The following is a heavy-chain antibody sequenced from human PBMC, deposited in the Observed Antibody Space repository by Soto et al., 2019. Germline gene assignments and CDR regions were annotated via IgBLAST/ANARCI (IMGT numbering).Heavy chain of an antibody. V-gene: IGHV1-2*04. Sequence: ASVKVSCKASGYTFTGYYMHWVRQAPGQGLEWMGWINPNSGGTNYAQKFQGWVTMTRDTSISTAYMELSRLRSDDTAVYYCARDSDPYSSSLYGMDVWGQGTTVTVS. CDR2: INPNSGGT. CDR1: GYTFTGYY. J-gene: IGHJ6*02. CDR3: ARDSDPYSSSLYGMDV. D-gene: IGHD6-6*01.